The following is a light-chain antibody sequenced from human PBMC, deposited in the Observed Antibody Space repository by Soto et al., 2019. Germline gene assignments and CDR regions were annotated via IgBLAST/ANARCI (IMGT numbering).Light chain of an antibody. J-gene: IGKJ5*01. V-gene: IGKV3-15*01. CDR3: QQYDNWPPT. CDR2: GVS. Sequence: VLTQSPVTLSLSPGERATLSCRASQSFRGLLAWYQQKPGQAPRLLIYGVSTRATGIPARFSGSGSGTEFTLTINSLQSEDFVVYYCQQYDNWPPTFGQGTRLEIK. CDR1: QSFRGL.